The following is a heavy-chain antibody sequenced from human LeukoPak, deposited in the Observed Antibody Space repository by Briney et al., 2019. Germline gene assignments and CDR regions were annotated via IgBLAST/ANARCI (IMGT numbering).Heavy chain of an antibody. CDR2: IYYSGST. CDR3: ARKGYCSSTSCPGGYFQH. J-gene: IGHJ1*01. Sequence: PSETLSLTCTVSGGSISSSSYYWSWIRQHPGKGLEWIEYIYYSGSTYYNPSLKSRVTISVNTSKNQFSLKLSSVTAADTAVYYCARKGYCSSTSCPGGYFQHWGQGTLVTVSS. V-gene: IGHV4-31*03. CDR1: GGSISSSSYY. D-gene: IGHD2-2*01.